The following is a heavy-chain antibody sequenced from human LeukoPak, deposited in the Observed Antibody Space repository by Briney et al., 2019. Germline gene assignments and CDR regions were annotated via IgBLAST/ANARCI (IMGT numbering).Heavy chain of an antibody. J-gene: IGHJ5*02. Sequence: APVKVSCKASGYTFTSYGISWVRQAPGQGLEWMGWISAYNGNTNYAQKLQGRVTMTTDTSTSTAYMELRSLRYDDTAVYYCATNILVRDIINWFDPWGQGTLVTVSS. V-gene: IGHV1-18*01. CDR2: ISAYNGNT. CDR3: ATNILVRDIINWFDP. CDR1: GYTFTSYG. D-gene: IGHD3-10*01.